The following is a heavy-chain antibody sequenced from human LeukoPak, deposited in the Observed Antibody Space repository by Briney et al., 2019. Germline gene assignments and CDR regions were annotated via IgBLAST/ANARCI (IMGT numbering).Heavy chain of an antibody. CDR3: ARESPSTFYFDY. Sequence: EASVKVSFKASGNTFTSFHIHWVRQAPGQGLEYMGIIKVYGDTTIYAQRFQGRITMTRDTSTSTVYMELSSLNSEDTAVYYCARESPSTFYFDYWGQGTLVTVSS. J-gene: IGHJ4*02. D-gene: IGHD1-1*01. CDR2: IKVYGDTT. V-gene: IGHV1-46*01. CDR1: GNTFTSFH.